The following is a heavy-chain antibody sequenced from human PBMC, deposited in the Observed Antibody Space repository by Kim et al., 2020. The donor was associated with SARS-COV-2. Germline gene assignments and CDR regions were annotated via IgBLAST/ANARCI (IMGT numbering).Heavy chain of an antibody. V-gene: IGHV4-34*01. CDR2: INHSGST. CDR3: ARGIGYYYYYGMDV. CDR1: GGSFSGYY. Sequence: SETLSLTCAVYGGSFSGYYWSWIRQPPGKGLEWIGEINHSGSTNYNPSLKSRVTISVDTSKNQFSLKLSSVTAADTAVYYCARGIGYYYYYGMDVWGQET. J-gene: IGHJ6*02.